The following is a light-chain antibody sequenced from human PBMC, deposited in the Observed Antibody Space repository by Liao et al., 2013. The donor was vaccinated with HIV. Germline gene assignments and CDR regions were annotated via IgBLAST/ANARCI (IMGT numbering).Light chain of an antibody. CDR3: QAWDTRVSYV. CDR2: EDF. Sequence: TQPPSVSVSPGQTASISCSGDDLGNQFVSWYQQKAGQSPVLVIHEDFRRPSGIPERFSASNSGNTATLTISAPQPVDEADYYCQAWDTRVSYVFGTGTKVTVL. V-gene: IGLV3-1*01. CDR1: DLGNQF. J-gene: IGLJ1*01.